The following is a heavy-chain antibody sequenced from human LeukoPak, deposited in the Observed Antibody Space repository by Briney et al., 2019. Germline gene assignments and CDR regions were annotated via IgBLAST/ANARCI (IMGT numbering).Heavy chain of an antibody. D-gene: IGHD2-15*01. Sequence: ASVKVSCKASGYTFTGYYMHWVRQAPGQGLEWMGWINPNSGGTNYAQKFQGRVTMTRDTSISTAYMVLSRLRSDDTAVYYCARGTNRIVVVVAAIHNWFDPWGQGTLVTVSS. CDR3: ARGTNRIVVVVAAIHNWFDP. V-gene: IGHV1-2*02. J-gene: IGHJ5*02. CDR2: INPNSGGT. CDR1: GYTFTGYY.